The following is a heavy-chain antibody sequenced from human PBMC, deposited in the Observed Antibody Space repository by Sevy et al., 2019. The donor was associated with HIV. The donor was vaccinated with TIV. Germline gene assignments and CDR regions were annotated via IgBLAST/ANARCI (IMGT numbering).Heavy chain of an antibody. Sequence: GSLRLSCAASGFTFSSYSMNWVRQAPGKGLEWVSSISSSSSYIYYADSVKGRFTISRDNAKNSLYLQMNSLRAEDTAVYYCARDLYDFWSGYQKWGQGTLVTVSS. J-gene: IGHJ4*02. CDR1: GFTFSSYS. CDR3: ARDLYDFWSGYQK. V-gene: IGHV3-21*01. D-gene: IGHD3-3*01. CDR2: ISSSSSYI.